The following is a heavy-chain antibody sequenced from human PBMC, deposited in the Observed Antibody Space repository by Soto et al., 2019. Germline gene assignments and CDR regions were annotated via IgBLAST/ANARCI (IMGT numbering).Heavy chain of an antibody. V-gene: IGHV3-53*01. CDR1: EFTVSSNY. CDR2: IDTAGRA. CDR3: ARGATYYDFWSGHYTSYTYYGMDV. D-gene: IGHD3-3*01. Sequence: EVQLVESGGGLIQPGGSLRVSCAASEFTVSSNYMTWVRQAPGKGLEWVSGIDTAGRANYAESVKGRFTNSRDNSKNTLYLQMNGLRVEDTAVYYCARGATYYDFWSGHYTSYTYYGMDVWGQGTTVTVS. J-gene: IGHJ6*02.